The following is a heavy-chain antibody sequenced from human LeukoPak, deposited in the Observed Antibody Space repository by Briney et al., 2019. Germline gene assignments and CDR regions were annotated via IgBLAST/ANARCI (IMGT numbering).Heavy chain of an antibody. CDR2: ISSSSSTI. D-gene: IGHD1-14*01. CDR3: ARVGYNAAALGAFDI. J-gene: IGHJ3*02. Sequence: GGSLRLSCAASGFTFSSYSMNWVRQAPGKGLEWVSYISSSSSTIYYADSVKGRFTISRDNAKNSLYLQMNSLRAEDTAVYYCARVGYNAAALGAFDIWGQGTMVTVSS. V-gene: IGHV3-48*04. CDR1: GFTFSSYS.